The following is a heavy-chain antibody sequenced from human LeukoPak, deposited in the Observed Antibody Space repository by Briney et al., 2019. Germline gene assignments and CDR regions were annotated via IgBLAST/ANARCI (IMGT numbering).Heavy chain of an antibody. V-gene: IGHV2-70*11. CDR3: ARIPLAVYNFGPV. J-gene: IGHJ1*01. D-gene: IGHD5-18*01. Sequence: SGPALVKPTQTLTLTCTFSGFSLTTSGMCVTWIRQPPGKALEWLARIDWDDDKYYSTSLKTRLTISKDTSKNQVVLTVTNMDPVDTATYYCARIPLAVYNFGPVWGQGTLVTVSS. CDR1: GFSLTTSGMC. CDR2: IDWDDDK.